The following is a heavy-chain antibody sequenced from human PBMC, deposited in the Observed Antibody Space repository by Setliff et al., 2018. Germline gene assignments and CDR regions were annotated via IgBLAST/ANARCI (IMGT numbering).Heavy chain of an antibody. D-gene: IGHD2-21*01. CDR1: GGSISSGGYY. V-gene: IGHV4-31*03. J-gene: IGHJ5*02. Sequence: SETLSLTCTVSGGSISSGGYYWSWIRQHPGKGLEWIGYIYCSGSTYYNPSLKSRVTISVDTSKNQFSLKLSSVTAADTAVYYCARGRYWFAPNWFDPWGQGTLVTVSS. CDR2: IYCSGST. CDR3: ARGRYWFAPNWFDP.